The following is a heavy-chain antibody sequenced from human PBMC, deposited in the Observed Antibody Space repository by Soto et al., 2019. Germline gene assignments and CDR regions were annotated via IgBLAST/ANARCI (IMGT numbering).Heavy chain of an antibody. D-gene: IGHD3-16*01. CDR1: GFKFSNSA. J-gene: IGHJ4*02. Sequence: GGSLRLSCAASGFKFSNSAMSWVRQAPGKGLEWVSLSATGGGTYYADSVKGRFTISRDNSHNTLYLQVHSLTAEDTAVYYCAKDRRAGGNSAFYFDFWGQGAQVTVSS. V-gene: IGHV3-23*01. CDR2: SATGGGT. CDR3: AKDRRAGGNSAFYFDF.